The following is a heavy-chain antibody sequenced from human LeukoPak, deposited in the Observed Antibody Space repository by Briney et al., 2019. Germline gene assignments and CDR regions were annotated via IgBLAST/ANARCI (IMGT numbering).Heavy chain of an antibody. Sequence: SETLSLTCAVYGGSFSGYYWSWIRQPPGKGLEWIGEINHSGSTNYNPSLKSRVTISVDTSKNQFSLKLSSVTAADTAVYYCASGGYSYGADAADAFDIWGRGTMVTVSS. CDR1: GGSFSGYY. CDR2: INHSGST. D-gene: IGHD5-18*01. J-gene: IGHJ3*02. V-gene: IGHV4-34*01. CDR3: ASGGYSYGADAADAFDI.